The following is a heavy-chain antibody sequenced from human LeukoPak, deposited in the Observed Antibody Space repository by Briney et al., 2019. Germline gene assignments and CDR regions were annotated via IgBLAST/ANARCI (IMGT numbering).Heavy chain of an antibody. CDR3: ARDFDDYGGNSVIWFDP. V-gene: IGHV3-48*04. J-gene: IGHJ5*02. CDR1: GFTFSSYG. CDR2: ISSSGSTI. D-gene: IGHD4-23*01. Sequence: GGSLRLSCAASGFTFSSYGMHWVRQAPGKGLEWVSYISSSGSTIYYADSVKGRFTISRDNAKNSLYLQMNSLRAEDTAVYYCARDFDDYGGNSVIWFDPWGQGTLVTVSS.